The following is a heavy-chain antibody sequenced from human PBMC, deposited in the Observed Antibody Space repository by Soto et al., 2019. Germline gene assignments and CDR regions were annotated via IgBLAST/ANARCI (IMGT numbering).Heavy chain of an antibody. Sequence: PSETLSLTCAVSGVSIGTYYWSWIRQPPGKGLEWVGYIYNTGSTNYNPSLKSRVTISIDTSRNQFSLKLSSVTAADTALYYCARGEDTAVAGLWDHWGQGTLVTV. J-gene: IGHJ4*02. D-gene: IGHD6-19*01. CDR3: ARGEDTAVAGLWDH. CDR1: GVSIGTYY. V-gene: IGHV4-59*01. CDR2: IYNTGST.